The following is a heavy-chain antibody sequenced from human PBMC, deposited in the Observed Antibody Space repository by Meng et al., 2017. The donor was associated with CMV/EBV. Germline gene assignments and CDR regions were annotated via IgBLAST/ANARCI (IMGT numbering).Heavy chain of an antibody. CDR3: ARDLERPNYYYYYGMDV. Sequence: SETLSLTCAISGDSVSSNSAAWNWIRQSPSRGLEWLGRTYYRSKWYNDYAVSVKSRITINPDTSKNQFSLQLNSVTPEDTAVYYCARDLERPNYYYYYGMDVWGQGTTVTVSS. CDR2: TYYRSKWYN. CDR1: GDSVSSNSAA. D-gene: IGHD1-1*01. J-gene: IGHJ6*02. V-gene: IGHV6-1*01.